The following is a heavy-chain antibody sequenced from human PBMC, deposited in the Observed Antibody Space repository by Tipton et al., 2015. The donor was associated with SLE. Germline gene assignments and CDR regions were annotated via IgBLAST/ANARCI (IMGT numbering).Heavy chain of an antibody. CDR1: GDSISNGDDY. CDR2: IYYGGGT. CDR3: ARLGYCTGDTVCFTGIDQ. D-gene: IGHD2-8*02. V-gene: IGHV4-31*03. J-gene: IGHJ4*02. Sequence: TLSLTCTVSGDSISNGDDYWSWIRQPPGKGLEWIGNIYYGGGTYYNPSLESRVTISLDTSKNQFSLKLNSVTAADTAVYYCARLGYCTGDTVCFTGIDQWGQGTLVTVSS.